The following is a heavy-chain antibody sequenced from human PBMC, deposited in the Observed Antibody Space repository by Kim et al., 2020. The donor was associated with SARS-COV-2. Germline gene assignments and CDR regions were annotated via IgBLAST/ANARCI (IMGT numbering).Heavy chain of an antibody. V-gene: IGHV1-2*06. J-gene: IGHJ6*02. CDR3: AREGHGYYYGMDF. CDR1: GYTFTGYF. Sequence: ASVKVSCKASGYTFTGYFMHWVRQAPGQGLEWMGRINPYSGDANYAQKFQDRVTMTRDMSISTVYVELSRLKSDDTAVYFCAREGHGYYYGMDFWGQGTTVTVSS. CDR2: INPYSGDA.